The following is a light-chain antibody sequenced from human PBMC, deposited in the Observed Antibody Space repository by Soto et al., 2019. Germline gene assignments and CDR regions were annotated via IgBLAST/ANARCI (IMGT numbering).Light chain of an antibody. CDR2: DVS. Sequence: HSVLTQPASVSGCPGQSLTSCCTGTSSDVGGYNYVSWYQQHPGKAPKLMIYDVSNRPSGISNRFSGSKSGNTASLTISGLQAEDESDYDCSPYTRRSSPSLFATGPKSTVL. V-gene: IGLV2-14*03. J-gene: IGLJ1*01. CDR1: SSDVGGYNY. CDR3: SPYTRRSSPSL.